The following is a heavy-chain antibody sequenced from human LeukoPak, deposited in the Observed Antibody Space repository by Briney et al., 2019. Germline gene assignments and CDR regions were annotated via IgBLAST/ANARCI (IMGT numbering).Heavy chain of an antibody. Sequence: PGGSLRLSCAASGFTFSSYAMSWVRQAPGKGLEWVSAISGSGGSTYYADSVKGRFTISRDNSKNTLYLQMNSLRAEDTAIYYCAKLFESGTYNIFFHYWGQGTLVTVSS. V-gene: IGHV3-23*01. CDR1: GFTFSSYA. CDR3: AKLFESGTYNIFFHY. D-gene: IGHD3-10*01. J-gene: IGHJ4*02. CDR2: ISGSGGST.